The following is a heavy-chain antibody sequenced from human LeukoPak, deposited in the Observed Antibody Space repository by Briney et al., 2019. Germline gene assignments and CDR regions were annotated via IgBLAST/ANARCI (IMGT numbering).Heavy chain of an antibody. CDR2: IYYSGYT. CDR1: GGSISSYY. CDR3: ARETSQKGAHYMDV. Sequence: SETLSLTCTVSGGSISSYYWSWIRQPPGKGLKWIGNIYYSGYTTYSPSLRSRVTISVDTSKNQFSLKLSSVTAADTAVYYCARETSQKGAHYMDVWGKGTRSPSP. J-gene: IGHJ6*03. V-gene: IGHV4-59*01. D-gene: IGHD3-16*01.